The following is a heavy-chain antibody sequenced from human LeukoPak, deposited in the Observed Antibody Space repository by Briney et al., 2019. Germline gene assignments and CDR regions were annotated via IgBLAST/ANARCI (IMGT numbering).Heavy chain of an antibody. J-gene: IGHJ6*02. CDR2: IYYSGST. CDR3: ARDRWVSSFYGMDV. CDR1: GGSISSGGYY. V-gene: IGHV4-31*03. D-gene: IGHD3-10*01. Sequence: PSETLSLTCTVSGGSISSGGYYWSWTRQHPGKGLEWIGYIYYSGSTYYNPSLKSRVTISVDTSKNQFSLKLSSVTAADTAVYYCARDRWVSSFYGMDVWGQGTTVTVSS.